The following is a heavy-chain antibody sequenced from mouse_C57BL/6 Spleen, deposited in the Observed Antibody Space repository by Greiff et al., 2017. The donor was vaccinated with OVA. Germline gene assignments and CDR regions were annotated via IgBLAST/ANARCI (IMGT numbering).Heavy chain of an antibody. CDR3: ARRGYDYAMDY. Sequence: DVKLQESGPGLVKPSQSLSLTCSVTGYSITSGYYWNWIRQFPGNKLEWMGYISYDGSNNYNPSLKNRISITRDTSKNQFFLKLNSVTTEDTATYYCARRGYDYAMDYWGQGTSVTVSS. D-gene: IGHD3-1*01. CDR2: ISYDGSN. CDR1: GYSITSGYY. V-gene: IGHV3-6*01. J-gene: IGHJ4*01.